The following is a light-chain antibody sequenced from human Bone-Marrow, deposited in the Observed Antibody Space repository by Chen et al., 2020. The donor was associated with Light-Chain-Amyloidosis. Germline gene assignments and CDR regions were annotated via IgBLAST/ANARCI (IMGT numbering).Light chain of an antibody. CDR1: SSNIGSNA. V-gene: IGLV1-44*01. CDR2: SDI. Sequence: QSVLTQPPSASGTPGQRVTISCSGSSSNIGSNAISWYQHLPGTAPQLLIYSDIQRPSGVPDRFSVSKSGTSASLVISGLQSEDEANYYCATWDDSLNSPVFGGGTKLTVL. CDR3: ATWDDSLNSPV. J-gene: IGLJ3*02.